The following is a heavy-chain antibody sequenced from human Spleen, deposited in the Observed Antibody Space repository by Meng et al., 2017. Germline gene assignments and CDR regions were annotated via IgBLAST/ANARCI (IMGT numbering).Heavy chain of an antibody. CDR3: ANSRDIAARRTNVDY. CDR2: IYSGGNT. V-gene: IGHV3-NL1*01. Sequence: GESLKISCTASGFTFNDYGLHWVRQAPGKGLEWVSVIYSGGNTYYADSVKGRFTISRDNSKNTLYLQMNSLRAEDTAVYYCANSRDIAARRTNVDYWGQGTLVTVSS. J-gene: IGHJ4*02. CDR1: GFTFNDYG. D-gene: IGHD6-6*01.